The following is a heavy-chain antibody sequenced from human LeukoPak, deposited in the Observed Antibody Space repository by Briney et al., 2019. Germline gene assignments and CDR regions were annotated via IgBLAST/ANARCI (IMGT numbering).Heavy chain of an antibody. V-gene: IGHV3-23*01. J-gene: IGHJ4*02. Sequence: GGSLRLSCAASGFTFSSYAMSWVRQAPGKGLVWVSAISGSGGSTYYADSVKGRFTISRDNSKNTLYLQMNSLRAEDTAVYYCAKAFVTYYYDSSGYYGFDYWGQGTLVTVSS. CDR3: AKAFVTYYYDSSGYYGFDY. CDR2: ISGSGGST. D-gene: IGHD3-22*01. CDR1: GFTFSSYA.